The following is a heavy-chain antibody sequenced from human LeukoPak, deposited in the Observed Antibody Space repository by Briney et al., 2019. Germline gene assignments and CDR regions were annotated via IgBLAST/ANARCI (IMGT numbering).Heavy chain of an antibody. V-gene: IGHV4-30-4*08. Sequence: SQTLSLTCTVSGGSVNSGDYYWSWIRQPPGKGLEWIGYIYYTGSTYYNPSLKSRVTISVDTSKNQFSLKLSSVTAADTAVYYCARGRLSLYCSSTSCYVWFDPWGQGTLVTVSS. CDR2: IYYTGST. D-gene: IGHD2-2*01. J-gene: IGHJ5*02. CDR1: GGSVNSGDYY. CDR3: ARGRLSLYCSSTSCYVWFDP.